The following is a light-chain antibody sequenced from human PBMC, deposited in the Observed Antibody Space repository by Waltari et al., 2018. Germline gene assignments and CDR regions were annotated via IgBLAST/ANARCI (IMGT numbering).Light chain of an antibody. CDR3: LQYDIFPLT. J-gene: IGKJ4*01. CDR2: VTA. V-gene: IGKV1-33*01. CDR1: QNIDNY. Sequence: DIQMTQSPSSLSASVGDRVSITCQAGQNIDNYLNWYQLKPGKAPKTLIHVTAILETGVPSRFSGRRSGTEFTFTISNLQPEDFATYFCLQYDIFPLTFGGGTTVDI.